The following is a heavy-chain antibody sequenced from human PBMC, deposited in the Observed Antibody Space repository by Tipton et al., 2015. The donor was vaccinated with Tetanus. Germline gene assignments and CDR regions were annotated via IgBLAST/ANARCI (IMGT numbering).Heavy chain of an antibody. J-gene: IGHJ6*02. CDR3: ARVKGTYNHYGLDV. Sequence: TLSLTCAVYGASFSDYYWSWIRQAPGKGLEWIGEINHSGSTNHNPSLKSRVTLSVDTSKNQFSLKLNSVTAADTAMYYCARVKGTYNHYGLDVWGQGTTVTVAS. CDR2: INHSGST. V-gene: IGHV4-34*01. D-gene: IGHD3-10*01. CDR1: GASFSDYY.